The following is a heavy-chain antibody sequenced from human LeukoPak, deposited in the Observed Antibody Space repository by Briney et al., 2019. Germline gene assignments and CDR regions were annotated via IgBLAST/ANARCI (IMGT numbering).Heavy chain of an antibody. V-gene: IGHV4-34*01. D-gene: IGHD3-22*01. CDR3: ARVRITMIVVVITPDAFDI. CDR2: INHSGST. CDR1: GGSFSGYY. J-gene: IGHJ3*02. Sequence: SETLSLACAVYGGSFSGYYWSWIRQPPGKGLEWIGEINHSGSTNYNPSLKSRVTISVDTSKNQFSLKPSSVTAADTAVYYCARVRITMIVVVITPDAFDIWGQGTMVTVSS.